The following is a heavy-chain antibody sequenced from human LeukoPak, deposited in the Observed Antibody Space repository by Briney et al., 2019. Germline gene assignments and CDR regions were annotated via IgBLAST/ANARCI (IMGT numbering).Heavy chain of an antibody. V-gene: IGHV4-59*01. CDR2: VYHIGGT. CDR3: AGEQGNPPYFYYVLDV. J-gene: IGHJ6*02. D-gene: IGHD1/OR15-1a*01. CDR1: GGSISDYY. Sequence: SETLSLTCTISGGSISDYYWAWIRQPPGKGLEWIGYVYHIGGTNYSPSLKSRVTISLDTPKNQFSLRLGSVTAAAPAIYYCAGEQGNPPYFYYVLDVWGRGTTVTVSS.